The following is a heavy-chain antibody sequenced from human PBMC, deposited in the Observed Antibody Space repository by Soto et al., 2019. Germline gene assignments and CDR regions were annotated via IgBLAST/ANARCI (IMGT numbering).Heavy chain of an antibody. J-gene: IGHJ1*01. Sequence: ASVKVSCKASGYPVTGYYIHWVRQAPGQGLEWVGWINPDSGDTNYAQKFQGRVTMTRDTSISTVYMDLSSLRSDDTAVYYCARVGGFSYCGGDCYSVWAQGTVVTVSS. D-gene: IGHD2-21*02. V-gene: IGHV1-2*02. CDR2: INPDSGDT. CDR3: ARVGGFSYCGGDCYSV. CDR1: GYPVTGYY.